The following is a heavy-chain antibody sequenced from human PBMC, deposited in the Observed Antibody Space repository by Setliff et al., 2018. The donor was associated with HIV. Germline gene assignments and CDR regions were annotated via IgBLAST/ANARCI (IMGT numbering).Heavy chain of an antibody. Sequence: NPSETLSLTCTVSGGSISTYFWTWIRQPPGKGLEWIGYIYTSGSTNYNPSLKSRVTISVDTSKNQFSLKLSSVTAADTAVYYCARDKARFDPWGQGTLVTVSS. V-gene: IGHV4-4*08. CDR2: IYTSGST. CDR1: GGSISTYF. CDR3: ARDKARFDP. J-gene: IGHJ5*02.